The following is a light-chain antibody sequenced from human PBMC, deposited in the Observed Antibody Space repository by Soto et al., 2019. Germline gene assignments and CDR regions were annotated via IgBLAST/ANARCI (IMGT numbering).Light chain of an antibody. CDR3: QQYYKYPWT. CDR1: QSLNSW. Sequence: DLQMTQSPSTLSASVGDRVTITCRASQSLNSWLAWHQQTPGEAPKVLIYAASSLASGVPSRFSASGSGTEFTLTISSLQPDDFAVYYCQQYYKYPWTFGQGTKVEIK. J-gene: IGKJ1*01. V-gene: IGKV1-5*01. CDR2: AAS.